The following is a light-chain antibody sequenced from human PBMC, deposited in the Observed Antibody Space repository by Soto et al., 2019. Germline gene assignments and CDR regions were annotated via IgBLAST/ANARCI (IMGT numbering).Light chain of an antibody. CDR3: SSYTSSATYV. V-gene: IGLV2-14*01. CDR1: SSDIGAYNY. J-gene: IGLJ1*01. Sequence: QSALTQPASVSGSPGQSSTISCTGTSSDIGAYNYVSWYQQHPGKAPKLMIYDVSNRPSGFSNRFSGSKSGNTASLTISGLQAEDEADYYCSSYTSSATYVFGTGTKVTVL. CDR2: DVS.